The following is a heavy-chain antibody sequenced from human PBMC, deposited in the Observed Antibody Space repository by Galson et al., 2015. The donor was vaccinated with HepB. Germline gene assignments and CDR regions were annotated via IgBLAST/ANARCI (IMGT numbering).Heavy chain of an antibody. J-gene: IGHJ6*02. Sequence: SLRLSCAASGFTFSGSAMHWVRQASGKGLEWVGRIRSKANSYATAYAASVKGRFTISRDDSKNTAYLQMNSLKTEDTAVYYCTRHENRWPYYYYYGMDVWGQETTVTVSS. CDR3: TRHENRWPYYYYYGMDV. D-gene: IGHD2/OR15-2a*01. V-gene: IGHV3-73*01. CDR1: GFTFSGSA. CDR2: IRSKANSYAT.